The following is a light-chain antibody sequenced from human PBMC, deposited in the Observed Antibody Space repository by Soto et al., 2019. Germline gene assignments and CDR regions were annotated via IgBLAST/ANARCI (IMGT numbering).Light chain of an antibody. CDR2: EVS. V-gene: IGLV2-14*01. J-gene: IGLJ2*01. CDR1: ISDVGGYNY. CDR3: SSYTISSTVV. Sequence: QSALTQPASVSGSPGQSITISCTGTISDVGGYNYVSWYQQHPGKVPKLMIYEVSNRPSGVSNRFSVSKSGNTASLTISGLQAEDEADYYCSSYTISSTVVFGGGTKLTVL.